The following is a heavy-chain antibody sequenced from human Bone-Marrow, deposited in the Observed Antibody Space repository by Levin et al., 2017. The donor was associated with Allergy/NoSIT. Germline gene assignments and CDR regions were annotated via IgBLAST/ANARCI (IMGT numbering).Heavy chain of an antibody. CDR2: IGRKGVKK. V-gene: IGHV3-9*01. J-gene: IGHJ4*02. CDR3: TKDKGLGFDS. Sequence: LSLTCAGSGFIFEDSGMYWVRQGPGKGLEWVSGIGRKGVKKGYADSVKGRFTISRDNSNNSLYLQMNSLRPEDTALYYCTKDKGLGFDSWGQGTLVTVSS. CDR1: GFIFEDSG. D-gene: IGHD3-16*01.